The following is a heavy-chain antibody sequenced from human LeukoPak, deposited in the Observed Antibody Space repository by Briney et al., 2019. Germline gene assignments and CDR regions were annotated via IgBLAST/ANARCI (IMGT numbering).Heavy chain of an antibody. Sequence: GGSLRLSCAASGFTFSSYAMSWVRQAPGKGLEWVSAISGSGGSTYYADSAKGRFTISRDNSKNTLYLQMNSLRAEDTAVYYCAKDPPTYCGGDCYSDYWGQGTLVTVSS. D-gene: IGHD2-21*02. CDR1: GFTFSSYA. CDR2: ISGSGGST. CDR3: AKDPPTYCGGDCYSDY. J-gene: IGHJ4*02. V-gene: IGHV3-23*01.